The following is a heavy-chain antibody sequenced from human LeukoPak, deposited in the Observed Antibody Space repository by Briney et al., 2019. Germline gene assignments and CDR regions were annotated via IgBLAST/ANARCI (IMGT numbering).Heavy chain of an antibody. CDR1: GGSISSGGYY. CDR2: IYYSGST. CDR3: ARGYCSSTSCYLADY. J-gene: IGHJ4*02. Sequence: PSQTLSLTCTVSGGSISSGGYYWSWIRQHPGKGLGWIGYIYYSGSTYYNPSLKSRVTISVDTSKNQFSLKLSSVTAADTAVYYCARGYCSSTSCYLADYWGQGTLVTVSS. D-gene: IGHD2-2*01. V-gene: IGHV4-31*03.